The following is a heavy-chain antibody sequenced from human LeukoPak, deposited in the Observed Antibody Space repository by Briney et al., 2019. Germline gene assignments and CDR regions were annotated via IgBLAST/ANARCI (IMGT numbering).Heavy chain of an antibody. CDR1: GGSFSGYY. CDR3: ARTKYGGHSIYYYYLDV. CDR2: IYYNGDS. J-gene: IGHJ6*03. Sequence: PSETLSLTCAVYGGSFSGYYWSWIRQPPGKGLEYIGHIYYNGDSNYKPSLKSRVTISVDTSKSQFSLQLRSVTTADTAVYYCARTKYGGHSIYYYYLDVWGKGTTVTVSS. D-gene: IGHD4-23*01. V-gene: IGHV4-59*01.